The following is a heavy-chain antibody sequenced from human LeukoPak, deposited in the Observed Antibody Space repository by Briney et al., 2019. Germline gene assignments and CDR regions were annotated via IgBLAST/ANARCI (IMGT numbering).Heavy chain of an antibody. V-gene: IGHV4-61*01. Sequence: PSETLSLTCTVSGGSISSSSYYWSWIRQPPGKGLEWIGYIYYSGSTNYNPSLKSRVTISVDTSKNQFSLKLSSVTAADTAVYYCARGSSYGFDYWGQGTLVTVSS. CDR1: GGSISSSSYY. CDR2: IYYSGST. CDR3: ARGSSYGFDY. D-gene: IGHD5-18*01. J-gene: IGHJ4*02.